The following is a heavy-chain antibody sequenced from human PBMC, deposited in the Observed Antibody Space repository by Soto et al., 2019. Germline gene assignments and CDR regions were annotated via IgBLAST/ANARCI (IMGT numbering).Heavy chain of an antibody. J-gene: IGHJ4*02. CDR1: GYTFSSYA. Sequence: ASLKVSCKSSGYTFSSYAIICGRHTPGQGLEWMGGIIPIFGTANYAQKFQGRVTITADESTSTAYMELSSLRSEDTAVYYCARDPEDYYDSSGYYFELWGQGTLVTVSS. D-gene: IGHD3-22*01. CDR3: ARDPEDYYDSSGYYFEL. CDR2: IIPIFGTA. V-gene: IGHV1-69*13.